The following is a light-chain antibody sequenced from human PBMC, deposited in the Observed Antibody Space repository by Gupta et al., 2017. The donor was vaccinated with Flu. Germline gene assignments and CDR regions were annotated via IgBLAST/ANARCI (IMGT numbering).Light chain of an antibody. CDR1: QDIRFF. V-gene: IGKV1-8*01. CDR2: NAS. Sequence: AIRMTQSPSSLSASIGDRVTITCRASQDIRFFLVWYQQKPGKAPKLLIFNASTLRSGVPSRFSGSGYGTDFTLTISSLQSEDFATYYCQEYYNYLSWTFGQGTKVDIK. CDR3: QEYYNYLSWT. J-gene: IGKJ1*01.